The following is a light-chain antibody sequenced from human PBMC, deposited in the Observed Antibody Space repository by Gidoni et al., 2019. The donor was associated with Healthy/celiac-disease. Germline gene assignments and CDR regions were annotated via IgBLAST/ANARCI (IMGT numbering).Light chain of an antibody. CDR2: AAS. V-gene: IGKV1-12*01. CDR3: QQSNSFPPWT. J-gene: IGKJ1*01. Sequence: EIQRTQSPSSVSASVGDRVTITCRASQRISSWLAWYQQKPGKATKLLIYAASSLQSGVPSRFRGSGSGTDFTLTISSLQPEDFATYYCQQSNSFPPWTFXQXTKVEIK. CDR1: QRISSW.